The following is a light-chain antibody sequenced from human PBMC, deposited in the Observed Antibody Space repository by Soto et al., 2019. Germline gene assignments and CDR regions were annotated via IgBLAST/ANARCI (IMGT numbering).Light chain of an antibody. CDR1: QNILTS. CDR3: QQYNNYPWT. J-gene: IGKJ1*01. V-gene: IGKV1-5*03. Sequence: DIQMTQSPSTLSASVGDRVTITCRASQNILTSLAWYQQKPGKAPNLLIYKASNLQAGVPSRFSGSGSETEFTLTISSLQPDDFATYYCQQYNNYPWTFGLGTKVEIK. CDR2: KAS.